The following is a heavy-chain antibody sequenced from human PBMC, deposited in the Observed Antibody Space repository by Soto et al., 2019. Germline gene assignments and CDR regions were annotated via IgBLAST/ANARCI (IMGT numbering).Heavy chain of an antibody. V-gene: IGHV1-69*02. Sequence: QVQLVQSGAEVKKPGSSVKVSCKASGGTFSSYTISWVRQAPGQGLEWMGRSIPILGIVNYAQKFQGRVTITVDKSTSTAYMELSSLRSEDTAVYYCARVCSGGSCYSGNRDILDAFDIWGQGTMVTVSS. J-gene: IGHJ3*02. CDR3: ARVCSGGSCYSGNRDILDAFDI. CDR2: SIPILGIV. D-gene: IGHD2-15*01. CDR1: GGTFSSYT.